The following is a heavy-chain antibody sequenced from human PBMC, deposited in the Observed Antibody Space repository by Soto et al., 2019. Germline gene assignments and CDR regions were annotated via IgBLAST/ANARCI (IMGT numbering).Heavy chain of an antibody. CDR1: GFTFSDYA. J-gene: IGHJ4*02. CDR2: VSHDGRNT. V-gene: IGHV3-30*18. D-gene: IGHD6-19*01. Sequence: VQLVESGGDVVQPGRSLRLSCAASGFTFSDYAMHWVRQAPGKGLEWVAVVSHDGRNTHYADSVKGRFTISRDSSKNTVSLETTSLRAEDTAVYYCAKGGRQWLVTSDFNYWGQGALVTVSS. CDR3: AKGGRQWLVTSDFNY.